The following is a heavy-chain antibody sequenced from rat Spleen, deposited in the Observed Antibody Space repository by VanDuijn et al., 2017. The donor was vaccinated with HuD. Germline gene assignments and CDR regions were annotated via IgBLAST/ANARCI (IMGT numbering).Heavy chain of an antibody. D-gene: IGHD5-1*01. CDR2: IIYDGSST. J-gene: IGHJ2*01. V-gene: IGHV5-17*01. CDR1: GFTFSDYA. Sequence: EVQVVETGGGLVQPGRSLKFSCAASGFTFSDYAMAWVRQAPKKGLEWVATIIYDGSSTYYRDSVKGRFTISRDNTKSTLYLQMDSLGSEDTATYYCARQNWPYYFDYWGQGVMVTVSS. CDR3: ARQNWPYYFDY.